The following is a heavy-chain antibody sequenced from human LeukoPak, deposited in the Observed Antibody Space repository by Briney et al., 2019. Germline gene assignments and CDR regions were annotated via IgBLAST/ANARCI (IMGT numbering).Heavy chain of an antibody. J-gene: IGHJ6*03. CDR2: MDPNSGNT. Sequence: GASVKVSCRASGYTFTSYDINWVRQATGQGLEWMGWMDPNSGNTGYSQKFQGRVTMTRSTSISTAYMELSSLRSEDTAVYYCARSYYDILTGYYSPYYYYMDVWGKGTTVTVSS. CDR1: GYTFTSYD. D-gene: IGHD3-9*01. V-gene: IGHV1-8*01. CDR3: ARSYYDILTGYYSPYYYYMDV.